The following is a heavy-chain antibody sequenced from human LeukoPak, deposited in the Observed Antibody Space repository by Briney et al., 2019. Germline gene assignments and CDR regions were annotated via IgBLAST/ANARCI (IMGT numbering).Heavy chain of an antibody. V-gene: IGHV3-30*18. CDR1: GFTFSSYG. J-gene: IGHJ6*02. CDR2: ISYDGSRI. CDR3: AKDRYPTAVTTNGMDV. Sequence: GGSLRLSCAASGFTFSSYGMHWVRQAPGKGPEWVAKISYDGSRIYYADSVKGRFTISRDSHKKTLNLHMNSLRGEDTAVYYCAKDRYPTAVTTNGMDVWGQGTTVTVSS. D-gene: IGHD4-17*01.